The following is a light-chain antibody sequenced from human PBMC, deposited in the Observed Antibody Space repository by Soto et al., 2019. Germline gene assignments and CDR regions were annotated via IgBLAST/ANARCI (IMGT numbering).Light chain of an antibody. Sequence: QSVLTQPASVSGSPGQSITISCTGTSSDIGDYDYVSWYQQHPGKAPKLMIYEVINRPSGVSDRLSGSKSGNTASLTISGLQAEDGADYYCSSYTRSSTLVFGGGTKLTVL. CDR1: SSDIGDYDY. V-gene: IGLV2-14*01. CDR2: EVI. CDR3: SSYTRSSTLV. J-gene: IGLJ2*01.